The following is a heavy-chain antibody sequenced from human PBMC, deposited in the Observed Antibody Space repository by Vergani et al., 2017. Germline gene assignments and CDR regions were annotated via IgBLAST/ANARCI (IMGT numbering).Heavy chain of an antibody. CDR1: GFTFSDYY. D-gene: IGHD5-18*01. J-gene: IGHJ6*03. CDR2: ISSSGSTI. Sequence: QVQLVESGGGLVKHGGSLRLSCAASGFTFSDYYMSWIRQAPGKGLEWVSYISSSGSTIYYADSVKGRFTISRDKAKNSLYLQMNSLRAEDTAVYYCARAGSYGYDYYYYYYMDVWGKGTTVTVSS. V-gene: IGHV3-11*01. CDR3: ARAGSYGYDYYYYYYMDV.